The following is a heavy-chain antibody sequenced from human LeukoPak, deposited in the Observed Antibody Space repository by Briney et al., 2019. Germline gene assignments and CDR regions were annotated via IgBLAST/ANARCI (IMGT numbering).Heavy chain of an antibody. CDR1: GGSFSGYY. CDR3: ARGGDYYDSSGSYYPLDY. V-gene: IGHV4-34*01. CDR2: INHSGST. D-gene: IGHD3-22*01. J-gene: IGHJ4*02. Sequence: SETLSLTCAVYGGSFSGYYWSWIRQPPGKGLEWIGEINHSGSTNYNPSLKSRVTISVDASKNEFSLKLTSVTVADTAVYYCARGGDYYDSSGSYYPLDYWGQGTLVTVSS.